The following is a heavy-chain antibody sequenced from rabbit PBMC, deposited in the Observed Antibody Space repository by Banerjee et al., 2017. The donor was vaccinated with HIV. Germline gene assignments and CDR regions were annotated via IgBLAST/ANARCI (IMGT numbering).Heavy chain of an antibody. V-gene: IGHV1S43*01. CDR3: ARDGYPGYGYPNL. Sequence: QEQLEESGGDLVKPEGSLTLTCTASGFSFSNKYVMCWVRQAPGKGLEWIACINTNSGNAVYASWAKGRFTISRSTSLNTVDLKMTSLTAADTATYFCARDGYPGYGYPNLWGPGTLVTVS. J-gene: IGHJ4*01. CDR2: INTNSGNA. CDR1: GFSFSNKYV. D-gene: IGHD7-1*01.